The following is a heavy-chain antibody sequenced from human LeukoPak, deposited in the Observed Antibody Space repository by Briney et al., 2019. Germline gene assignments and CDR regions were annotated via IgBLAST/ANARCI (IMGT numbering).Heavy chain of an antibody. V-gene: IGHV4-30-4*07. Sequence: SETLSLTCAVSGGSISSGGYSWSWIRQPPGKGLEWIGYIYYSGSTYYNPSLKSRVTISVDTSKNQFSLKLSSVTAADTAVYYCARGSTHYSDSSGYHSLFDYWGQGTLVTVSS. J-gene: IGHJ4*02. D-gene: IGHD3-22*01. CDR3: ARGSTHYSDSSGYHSLFDY. CDR2: IYYSGST. CDR1: GGSISSGGYS.